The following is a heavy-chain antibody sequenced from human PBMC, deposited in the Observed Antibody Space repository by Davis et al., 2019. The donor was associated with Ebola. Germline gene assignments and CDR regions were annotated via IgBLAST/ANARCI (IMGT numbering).Heavy chain of an antibody. V-gene: IGHV3-74*01. CDR3: ARGNYYDSSGDLYYYYYMDV. CDR1: GFAFSGYW. CDR2: INSDGSST. Sequence: HTGGSLRLSCAASGFAFSGYWMHWVRQAPGKGLVWVSRINSDGSSTSYADSVKGRFTISRDNAKNSLYLQMNSLRAEDTAVYYCARGNYYDSSGDLYYYYYMDVWGKGTTVTVSS. D-gene: IGHD3-22*01. J-gene: IGHJ6*03.